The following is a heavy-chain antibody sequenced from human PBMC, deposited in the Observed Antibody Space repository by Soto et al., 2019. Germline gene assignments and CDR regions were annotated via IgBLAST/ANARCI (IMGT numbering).Heavy chain of an antibody. V-gene: IGHV1-8*01. Sequence: ASVKVSCKASGYTFTSYDINWVRQATGQGLEWMGWMNPNSGNTGYAQKFQGRVTMTRNTSISTAYMELSSLRSEDTAVYYCARGYYGDYYYYYYMDVWGKGTKVTVS. CDR2: MNPNSGNT. D-gene: IGHD4-17*01. CDR1: GYTFTSYD. CDR3: ARGYYGDYYYYYYMDV. J-gene: IGHJ6*03.